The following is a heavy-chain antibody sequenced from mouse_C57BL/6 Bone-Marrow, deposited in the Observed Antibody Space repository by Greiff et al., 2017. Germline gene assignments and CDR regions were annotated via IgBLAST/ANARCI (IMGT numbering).Heavy chain of an antibody. CDR2: IDPEIGDT. J-gene: IGHJ2*01. V-gene: IGHV14-4*01. D-gene: IGHD2-3*01. CDR3: SSFDGNYFDF. Sequence: EVHLVESGAELVRPGASVKLSCTASGFNIKDDYIHWVKQRPEQGLEWIGWIDPEIGDTEYASKFQGTATITSDTSSNTAYLQLSSLTSEDTAVYYCSSFDGNYFDFWGQGTPLTVAS. CDR1: GFNIKDDY.